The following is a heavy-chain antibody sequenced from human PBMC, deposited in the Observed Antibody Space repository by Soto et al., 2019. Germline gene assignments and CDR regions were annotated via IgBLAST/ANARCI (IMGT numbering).Heavy chain of an antibody. V-gene: IGHV1-2*02. D-gene: IGHD5-18*01. CDR3: ARVRIQLWDDAFNI. CDR1: GYTFTGYY. Sequence: GASVKISCKASGYTFTGYYLHWVRQAPGQGLEWVGWINPHNGGTTSAERFQGRVTMTRDTSINTAYMELSRLRSDDTAVYYCARVRIQLWDDAFNIWGQGTKVTVSS. CDR2: INPHNGGT. J-gene: IGHJ3*02.